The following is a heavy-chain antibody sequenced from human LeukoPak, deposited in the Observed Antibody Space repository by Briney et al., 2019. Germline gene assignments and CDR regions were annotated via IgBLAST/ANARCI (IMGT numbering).Heavy chain of an antibody. CDR1: GGSISSYY. J-gene: IGHJ6*03. CDR3: ARDQSTIFGVVMGYYMDV. V-gene: IGHV4-59*01. CDR2: IYYSGST. Sequence: PSETLSLTCTVSGGSISSYYWSWIRQPPGKGLERIGYIYYSGSTNYNPSLKSRVTISVDTSKNQFSLKLSSVTAADTAVYYCARDQSTIFGVVMGYYMDVWGKGTTVTVSS. D-gene: IGHD3-3*01.